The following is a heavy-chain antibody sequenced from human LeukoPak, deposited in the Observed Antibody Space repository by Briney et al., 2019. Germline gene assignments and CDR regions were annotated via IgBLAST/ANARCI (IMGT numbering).Heavy chain of an antibody. D-gene: IGHD3-9*01. V-gene: IGHV1-24*01. CDR3: AAGGFYDLLPY. J-gene: IGHJ4*02. Sequence: ASVKVSCKVSGYDLTELSMHWVRQAPGKGLEWMGGFDPGDGAIVYAQRFQGRVTMTEDTSTDTAYMELSSLKSEDTAVYYCAAGGFYDLLPYWGQGTLVTVSS. CDR1: GYDLTELS. CDR2: FDPGDGAI.